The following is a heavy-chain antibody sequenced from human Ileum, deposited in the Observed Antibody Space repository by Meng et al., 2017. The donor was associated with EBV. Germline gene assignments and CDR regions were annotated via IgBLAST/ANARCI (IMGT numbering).Heavy chain of an antibody. J-gene: IGHJ4*02. D-gene: IGHD2-15*01. V-gene: IGHV4-30-4*01. CDR3: ASYSEGGGGLGY. CDR1: GAAISSGGYH. CDR2: IFSSGSP. Sequence: QWHLEESGPRLVKPSQTLSLTCVVSGAAISSGGYHWSWIRQPPGKGLEWIGYIFSSGSPYYNPSLKNRITMSVDTSKNQFSLNLKSVTAADTAVYYCASYSEGGGGLGYWGQGTLVTVSS.